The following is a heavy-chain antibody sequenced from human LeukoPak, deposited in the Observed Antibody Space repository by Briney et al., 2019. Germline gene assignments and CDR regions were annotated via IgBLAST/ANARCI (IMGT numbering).Heavy chain of an antibody. J-gene: IGHJ6*02. V-gene: IGHV1-2*02. D-gene: IGHD3-22*01. Sequence: ASVKVSCKASGYTFTGYYMHWVRQAPGQGLEWMGWINPNSGGTKYAQKFQGRVTMTRDTSISTAYMELSSLTSDDTAVYYCARDRVSYDSGGYYFQSSYYHWYGTDVWGQGTTVTVSS. CDR2: INPNSGGT. CDR1: GYTFTGYY. CDR3: ARDRVSYDSGGYYFQSSYYHWYGTDV.